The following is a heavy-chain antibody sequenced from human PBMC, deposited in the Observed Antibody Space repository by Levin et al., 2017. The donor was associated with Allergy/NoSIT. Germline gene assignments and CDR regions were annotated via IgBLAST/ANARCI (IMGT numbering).Heavy chain of an antibody. Sequence: PSETLSLTCTVSGGSISSYYWSWIRQPPGKGLEWIGYIYYSGSTNYNPSLKSRVTISVDTSKNQFSLKLSSGTAADTDVYYCARDDYGSGSGGYWGQGTLVTVSS. CDR1: GGSISSYY. D-gene: IGHD3-10*01. CDR3: ARDDYGSGSGGY. V-gene: IGHV4-59*01. J-gene: IGHJ4*02. CDR2: IYYSGST.